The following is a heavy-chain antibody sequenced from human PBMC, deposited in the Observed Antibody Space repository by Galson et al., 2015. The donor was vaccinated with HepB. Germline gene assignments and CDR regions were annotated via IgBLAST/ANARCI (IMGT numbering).Heavy chain of an antibody. CDR2: FYNSGNT. V-gene: IGHV4-39*01. J-gene: IGHJ4*02. D-gene: IGHD2-15*01. CDR1: GFSINNNTYY. CDR3: ASGRVGRARYFDY. Sequence: ETLSLTCTVSGFSINNNTYYWGWIRQAPGKGLEWIGNFYNSGNTYYNPALKSRLTISVDTSKNRFSLKLKSVTVADTAVYFCASGRVGRARYFDYWGQGTLVAASS.